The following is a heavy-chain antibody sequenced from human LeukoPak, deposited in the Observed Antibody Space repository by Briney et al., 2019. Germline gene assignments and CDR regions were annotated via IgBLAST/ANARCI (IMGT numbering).Heavy chain of an antibody. Sequence: SETLSLTCTVSGGSISSYYWSWIRQPPGKGLEWIGYIYYSGSTNYNPSLKSRVTISVDTSKNQFSLKLSSVTAADTAVYYCARVYYDSSNHDWGQGTLVTVSS. V-gene: IGHV4-59*01. CDR1: GGSISSYY. CDR2: IYYSGST. J-gene: IGHJ4*02. D-gene: IGHD3-22*01. CDR3: ARVYYDSSNHD.